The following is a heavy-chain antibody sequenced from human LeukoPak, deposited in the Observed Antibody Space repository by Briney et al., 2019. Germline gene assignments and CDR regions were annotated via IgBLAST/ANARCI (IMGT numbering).Heavy chain of an antibody. D-gene: IGHD5-18*01. Sequence: PGGSLRLSCAASGSTFSSYAMHWVRQAPGKGLEWVAVISYDGSNKYYADSVKGRFTISRDNSKNTLYLQMNSLRAEDTAVYYCANLSPYTAMGTDYWGQGTLVTVSS. CDR2: ISYDGSNK. CDR1: GSTFSSYA. V-gene: IGHV3-30*07. J-gene: IGHJ4*02. CDR3: ANLSPYTAMGTDY.